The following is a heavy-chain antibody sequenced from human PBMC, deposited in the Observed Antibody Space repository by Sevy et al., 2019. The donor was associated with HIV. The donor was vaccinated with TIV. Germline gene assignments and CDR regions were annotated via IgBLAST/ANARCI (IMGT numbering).Heavy chain of an antibody. Sequence: GGSLRLSCAASGLIVSNSWMGWVRQAPGKGLEWVATIKEDGSDEYYVDSMKGRFIVSRDNAKNSVFLQMNSLRDEDTAVDYCVQGTGAYWGQGAMVIVS. CDR3: VQGTGAY. V-gene: IGHV3-7*01. D-gene: IGHD3-10*01. J-gene: IGHJ4*02. CDR2: IKEDGSDE. CDR1: GLIVSNSW.